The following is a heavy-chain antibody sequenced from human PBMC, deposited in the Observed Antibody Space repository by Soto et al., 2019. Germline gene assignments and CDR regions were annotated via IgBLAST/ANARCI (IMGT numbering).Heavy chain of an antibody. CDR2: IWYDGSNK. CDR3: AYFPAWGTSDPSFVS. CDR1: GVTFGSYG. D-gene: IGHD3-16*01. Sequence: GGSLRLSCAASGVTFGSYGMHWVRQGPGKGLEWVAVIWYDGSNKYYADSVKGRFAISRDNSKNTLYLQMNSLRAEDTAVYYCAYFPAWGTSDPSFVSLRQGPPVSVPS. V-gene: IGHV3-33*01. J-gene: IGHJ4*02.